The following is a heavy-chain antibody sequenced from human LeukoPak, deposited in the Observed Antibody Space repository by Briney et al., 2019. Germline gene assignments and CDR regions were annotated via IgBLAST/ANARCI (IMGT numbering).Heavy chain of an antibody. D-gene: IGHD4-17*01. V-gene: IGHV1-18*01. Sequence: ASVKVSCKASGCTFTSYGISWVRQAPGQGLEWMGWISAYNGNTNYAQKLQGRVTMTTDTSTSTAYMELRSLRSDDTAVYYCARGGGHHFGEYYYYYYGMDVWGQGTTVTVSS. CDR1: GCTFTSYG. CDR2: ISAYNGNT. J-gene: IGHJ6*02. CDR3: ARGGGHHFGEYYYYYYGMDV.